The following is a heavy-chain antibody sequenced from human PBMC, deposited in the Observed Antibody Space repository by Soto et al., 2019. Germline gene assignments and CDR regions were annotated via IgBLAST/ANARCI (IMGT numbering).Heavy chain of an antibody. Sequence: QVQLVPSGAEVKKPGASVKVSCKASGYTFTSYGISWVRQAPGQGLDWMGWISAYNGKTNYEQKLQGRVTMTTDTSTSTAYMELRSLRSDDPAVYYCARDPADYGDYWDYYFDYWGQGTLVTVSS. CDR2: ISAYNGKT. D-gene: IGHD4-17*01. J-gene: IGHJ4*02. CDR3: ARDPADYGDYWDYYFDY. CDR1: GYTFTSYG. V-gene: IGHV1-18*01.